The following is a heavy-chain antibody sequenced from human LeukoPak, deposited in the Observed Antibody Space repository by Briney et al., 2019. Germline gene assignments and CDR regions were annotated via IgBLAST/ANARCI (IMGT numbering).Heavy chain of an antibody. CDR3: ARDKGYSYGPFDY. CDR1: GGSISSSAYY. Sequence: SETLSLTCTVSGGSISSSAYYWVWIRQPPEKGMEWIGSIYYSGSTYYNPSLKSRVTISVNTSKNQFSLKLSSVTAADTAVYYCARDKGYSYGPFDYWGQGTLVTVSS. J-gene: IGHJ4*02. D-gene: IGHD5-18*01. V-gene: IGHV4-39*07. CDR2: IYYSGST.